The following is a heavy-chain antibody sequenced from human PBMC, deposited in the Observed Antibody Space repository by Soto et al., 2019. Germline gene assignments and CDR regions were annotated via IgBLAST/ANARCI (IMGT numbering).Heavy chain of an antibody. CDR3: ARDMGGYDY. J-gene: IGHJ4*02. CDR1: GYSISSGYY. CDR2: IYHSGST. V-gene: IGHV4-38-2*02. Sequence: ETLSLTCAVSGYSISSGYYWGWIRQPPGKGLEWIGSIYHSGSTYYNPSLKSRVTISVDTSKNQFSLKLSSVTAADTAVYYCARDMGGYDYWGQGTQVTVS. D-gene: IGHD1-26*01.